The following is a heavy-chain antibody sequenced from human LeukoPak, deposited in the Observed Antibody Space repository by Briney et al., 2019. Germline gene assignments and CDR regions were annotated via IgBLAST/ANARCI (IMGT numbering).Heavy chain of an antibody. J-gene: IGHJ6*03. V-gene: IGHV4-4*07. CDR3: ARLLWGFYYYYYYMDV. Sequence: SVTLSLTCTVSGGSITNYYWSWIRQPAGKGLEWIGRIYTSGSTNYNPSLKSRVTISVDTSKNQFSLKLSSVTAADTAVYYCARLLWGFYYYYYYMDVWGKGTTVTVSS. CDR2: IYTSGST. D-gene: IGHD7-27*01. CDR1: GGSITNYY.